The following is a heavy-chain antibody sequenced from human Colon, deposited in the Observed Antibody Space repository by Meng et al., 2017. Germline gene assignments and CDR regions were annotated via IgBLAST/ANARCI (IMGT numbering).Heavy chain of an antibody. CDR2: IYPADGNR. V-gene: IGHV1-3*01. Sequence: QVQLVQSGAELKKPGASAKGSCQASGYSFTSYGMHWLRQAPGQRPEWMGWIYPADGNRRYSQKFQDRLTITTDTFARTAYMELSSLRSEDTAVYFCARDERGGPYYFDYWGQGTLVTVSS. CDR3: ARDERGGPYYFDY. CDR1: GYSFTSYG. J-gene: IGHJ4*02.